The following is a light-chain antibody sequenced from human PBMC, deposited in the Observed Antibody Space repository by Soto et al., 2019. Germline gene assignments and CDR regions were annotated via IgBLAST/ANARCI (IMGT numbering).Light chain of an antibody. Sequence: QSVLTQPPSVSAAPGQKVTISCSGSSSNIGNNDVSWYQQVPGTAPKLLIYDNNKRPSGIPDRFSGSKSDTSATLGITGLQTGDEADYYCGTWDSRLSGVFGGGTKLTVL. V-gene: IGLV1-51*01. CDR2: DNN. J-gene: IGLJ3*02. CDR3: GTWDSRLSGV. CDR1: SSNIGNND.